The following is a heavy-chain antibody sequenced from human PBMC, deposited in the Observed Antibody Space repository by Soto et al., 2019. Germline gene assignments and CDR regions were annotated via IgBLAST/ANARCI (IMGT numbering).Heavy chain of an antibody. J-gene: IGHJ3*01. V-gene: IGHV4-59*01. Sequence: SETVSVTGTVSGGSISNYDWNWIRQSPEKGLEWVAYIHFSGNTNYNPARKSRVSISVYTSKNQFSLKLTSVTAADMAMYYCAKLQYTVVNPFGTGGRGTMDTVS. CDR1: GGSISNYD. D-gene: IGHD2-21*01. CDR2: IHFSGNT. CDR3: AKLQYTVVNPFGT.